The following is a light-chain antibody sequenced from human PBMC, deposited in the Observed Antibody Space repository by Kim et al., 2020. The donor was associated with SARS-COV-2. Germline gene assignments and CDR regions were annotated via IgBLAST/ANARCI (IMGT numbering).Light chain of an antibody. CDR2: GQN. J-gene: IGLJ3*02. V-gene: IGLV3-19*01. CDR3: SSRVSSGNHWV. CDR1: SLSYYF. Sequence: VRQPVRITCQGDSLSYYFATRYQQKPRQAPVLVVYGQNKRPSGIPDRFSGSTSRTTGSLTITGAQAEDEADYYCSSRVSSGNHWVFGEGPQLTVL.